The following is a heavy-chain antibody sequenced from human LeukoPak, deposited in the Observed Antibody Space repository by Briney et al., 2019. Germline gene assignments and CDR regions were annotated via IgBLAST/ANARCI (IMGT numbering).Heavy chain of an antibody. J-gene: IGHJ4*02. V-gene: IGHV3-23*01. D-gene: IGHD2-15*01. CDR2: ISGSGGST. CDR3: AKVRVRVFIVVVVAATFLDY. CDR1: GFTFSSYA. Sequence: GGSLRLSCAASGFTFSSYAMSWVRQAPGKGLEWVSAISGSGGSTYYADSVKGRFTISRDNSKNTLYLQMNSLRAEDTAVYYCAKVRVRVFIVVVVAATFLDYWGQGTLVTVSS.